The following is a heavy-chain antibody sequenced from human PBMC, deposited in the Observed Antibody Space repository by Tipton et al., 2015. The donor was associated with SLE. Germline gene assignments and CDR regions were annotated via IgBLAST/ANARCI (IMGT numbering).Heavy chain of an antibody. CDR3: AREPRPRGALKGAFDI. CDR1: AYSITNGYY. J-gene: IGHJ3*02. CDR2: FYHSGTT. Sequence: TLSLTCTVSAYSITNGYYWGWIRQSPGKGLEWIGRFYHSGTTYYNPSLKSRLTISLDTSKNQFSLKLSSVTAADTAVYYCAREPRPRGALKGAFDIWGQGTMVTVSS. V-gene: IGHV4-38-2*02.